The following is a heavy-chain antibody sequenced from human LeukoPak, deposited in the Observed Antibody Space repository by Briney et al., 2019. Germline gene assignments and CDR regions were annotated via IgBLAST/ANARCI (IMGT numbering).Heavy chain of an antibody. Sequence: SETLSLTCTVSGGSISSGTYYWGWIRQPPGKGLEWIVSMYYSGSTYYNPSLKSRVTISVDTSKNQFSLKLSSVTAADTAVYYCARVSNWNYEGLNWFDPWGQGTLVTVSS. CDR2: MYYSGST. CDR3: ARVSNWNYEGLNWFDP. J-gene: IGHJ5*02. D-gene: IGHD1-7*01. CDR1: GGSISSGTYY. V-gene: IGHV4-39*07.